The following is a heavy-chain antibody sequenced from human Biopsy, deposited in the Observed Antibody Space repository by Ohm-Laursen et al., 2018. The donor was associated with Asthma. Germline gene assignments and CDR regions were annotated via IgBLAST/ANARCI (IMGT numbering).Heavy chain of an antibody. D-gene: IGHD5-24*01. V-gene: IGHV3-30*03. Sequence: SLRLSCAASGFTFSSYGMHWVRQAPGKGLEWVAVISYDGSNKYYADSVKGRFTISRDNSKNTLYLQVNSLRGDDTAVYYCARDMNRDGWYFDYWGQGTLVTVSS. J-gene: IGHJ4*02. CDR2: ISYDGSNK. CDR1: GFTFSSYG. CDR3: ARDMNRDGWYFDY.